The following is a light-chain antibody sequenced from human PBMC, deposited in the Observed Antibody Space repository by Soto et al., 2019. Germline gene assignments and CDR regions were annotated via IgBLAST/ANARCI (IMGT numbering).Light chain of an antibody. Sequence: EIVLTQSPATLSLSPGERATLSCRASQSVSTYVAWYQQKPGQVPRLLIYDASNRVTGIPARFSGSGSGTDFTLTINSLEPEDFAVYYCQQRSNWPLFTFGPGTKVDVK. CDR1: QSVSTY. V-gene: IGKV3-11*01. CDR3: QQRSNWPLFT. J-gene: IGKJ3*01. CDR2: DAS.